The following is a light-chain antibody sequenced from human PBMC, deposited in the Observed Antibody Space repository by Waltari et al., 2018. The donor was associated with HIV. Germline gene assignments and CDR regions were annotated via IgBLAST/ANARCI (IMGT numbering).Light chain of an antibody. CDR2: GTA. Sequence: QSVLTPPPSVSEAPGQRVSISCPGSSSNIGAGYDVNWYQQLPGSAPKLLLNGTAYQPAEVPARFSGSKSGTSAALTTTGLQAEDEADYNRQSYDKSLDAPGVFGGGTKLTVL. J-gene: IGLJ3*02. CDR3: QSYDKSLDAPGV. CDR1: SSNIGAGYD. V-gene: IGLV1-40*01.